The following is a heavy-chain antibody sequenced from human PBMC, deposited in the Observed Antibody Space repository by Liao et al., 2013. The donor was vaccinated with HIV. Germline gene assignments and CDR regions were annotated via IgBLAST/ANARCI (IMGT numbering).Heavy chain of an antibody. J-gene: IGHJ6*03. CDR2: IFASGNT. Sequence: QVQLQESGPGLVKPSETLSLTCTVSGGSISSYYWSWIRQPAGKGLEWIGRIFASGNTNYNPSLESRVTMSVDTSKNQFSLKLSYVTAADTAVYYCAREIMCSSTSCYTNYYYYYMDVWGKGTTVTVS. V-gene: IGHV4-4*07. D-gene: IGHD2-2*02. CDR3: AREIMCSSTSCYTNYYYYYMDV. CDR1: GGSISSYY.